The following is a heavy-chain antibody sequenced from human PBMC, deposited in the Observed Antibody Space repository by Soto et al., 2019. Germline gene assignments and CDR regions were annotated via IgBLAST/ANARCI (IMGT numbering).Heavy chain of an antibody. V-gene: IGHV3-48*01. CDR2: ISSSSTTK. J-gene: IGHJ5*02. D-gene: IGHD2-15*01. CDR3: ARDGCSGSNCLNWFDP. Sequence: SLRLSFAASGFTFSSYSMNWVRQAPGKGLEWVSYISSSSTTKYYADSVKGRFTISRDNAKNSLYLQMNSLRAEDTAVYYCARDGCSGSNCLNWFDPWGQGTLVTVSS. CDR1: GFTFSSYS.